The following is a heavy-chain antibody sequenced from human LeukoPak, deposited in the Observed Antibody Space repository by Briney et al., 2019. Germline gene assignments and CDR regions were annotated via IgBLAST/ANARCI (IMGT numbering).Heavy chain of an antibody. CDR1: GFTFGPYW. Sequence: PGGSLRLSCAASGFTFGPYWMHWVRHAPGKGLVWVSHINSDGSTTNYADSVKGRFTISRDNAKNTLFLQMNSLRAEDTAVYYCAREPTTVTTDASFDYWGQGTLVTVSS. CDR2: INSDGSTT. V-gene: IGHV3-74*01. D-gene: IGHD4-17*01. CDR3: AREPTTVTTDASFDY. J-gene: IGHJ4*02.